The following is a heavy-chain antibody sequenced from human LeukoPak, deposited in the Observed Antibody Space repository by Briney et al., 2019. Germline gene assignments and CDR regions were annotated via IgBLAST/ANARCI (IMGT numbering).Heavy chain of an antibody. CDR2: IYHSGST. D-gene: IGHD5-12*01. Sequence: KTSETLSLTCAVSGYSISSGYYWGWIRQPPGKGLEWIGSIYHSGSTYYNPSLKRRVTISVDTSKNQFSLKLSSVTAADTAVYYCARLTERRVPYSGYERYWFDPWGQGALVTVSS. CDR3: ARLTERRVPYSGYERYWFDP. V-gene: IGHV4-38-2*01. CDR1: GYSISSGYY. J-gene: IGHJ5*02.